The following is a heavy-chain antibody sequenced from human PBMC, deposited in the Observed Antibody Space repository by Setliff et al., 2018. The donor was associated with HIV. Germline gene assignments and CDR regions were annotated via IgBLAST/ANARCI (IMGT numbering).Heavy chain of an antibody. CDR3: ARVPRITTLRNAFDI. V-gene: IGHV4-31*03. Sequence: PSETLSLTCTVSGGSISGGGYYWSWIRQHPGKGLDWIGNIYYIGNTDYNPSLKSRVTISIDTSKNQFSLKLSSVTAADTAIYYCARVPRITTLRNAFDIWGQGTMVTVS. CDR2: IYYIGNT. CDR1: GGSISGGGYY. J-gene: IGHJ3*02. D-gene: IGHD3-3*01.